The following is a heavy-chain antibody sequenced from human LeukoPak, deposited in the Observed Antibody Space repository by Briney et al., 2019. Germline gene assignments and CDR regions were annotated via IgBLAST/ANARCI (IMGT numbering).Heavy chain of an antibody. CDR1: GGTFSSYA. Sequence: GASVKVSCKASGGTFSSYAISWVRQAPGQGLEWMGRIIPILGIANYAQKFQGRVTITADKSTSTAYMELSSLRSEDTAVYYCARGAYYYDSSGYCLDYWGQGTLVTVSP. D-gene: IGHD3-22*01. J-gene: IGHJ4*02. CDR2: IIPILGIA. CDR3: ARGAYYYDSSGYCLDY. V-gene: IGHV1-69*04.